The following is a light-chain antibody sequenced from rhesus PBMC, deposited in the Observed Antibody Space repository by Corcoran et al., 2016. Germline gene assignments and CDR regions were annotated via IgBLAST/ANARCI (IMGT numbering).Light chain of an antibody. V-gene: IGKV1-36*02. CDR3: QHYYTTPWT. Sequence: DIQMTQSPSSLSASVGDRVTITCRASQGISDYLSWYQQKPGKAPKRLIDAASSLESGVPSRFSGSGSGTEFTLTISILQSEDFATYYCQHYYTTPWTFGQGTKVEIK. CDR2: AAS. CDR1: QGISDY. J-gene: IGKJ1*01.